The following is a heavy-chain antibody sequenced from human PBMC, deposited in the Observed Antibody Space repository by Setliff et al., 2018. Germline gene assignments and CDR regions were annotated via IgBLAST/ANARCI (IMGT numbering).Heavy chain of an antibody. J-gene: IGHJ3*02. Sequence: TSETLSLTCAVYGGPFSSYYWSWIRQPPGKGLEWIGEINHSGSTNYNPSLKSRVTISVDTSKNQFSLKLSSVTAADTAVYYCARDSLTTLRRRSFDIWGQGTMVTVSS. D-gene: IGHD1-1*01. CDR2: INHSGST. V-gene: IGHV4-34*01. CDR1: GGPFSSYY. CDR3: ARDSLTTLRRRSFDI.